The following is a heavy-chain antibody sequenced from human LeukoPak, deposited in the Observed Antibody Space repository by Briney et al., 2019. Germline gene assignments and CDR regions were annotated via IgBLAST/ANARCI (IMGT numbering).Heavy chain of an antibody. V-gene: IGHV1-24*01. D-gene: IGHD1-26*01. CDR1: GYTLTELS. CDR3: ATVFNQKWELGDWFDP. CDR2: FDPEDGET. J-gene: IGHJ5*02. Sequence: GASVKVSCKVSGYTLTELSMHWVRQAPGKGLEWMGGFDPEDGETIYAQKFQGRVTMTEDTSTDTAYMELSSLRSEDTAVYYCATVFNQKWELGDWFDPWGQGTLVTVSS.